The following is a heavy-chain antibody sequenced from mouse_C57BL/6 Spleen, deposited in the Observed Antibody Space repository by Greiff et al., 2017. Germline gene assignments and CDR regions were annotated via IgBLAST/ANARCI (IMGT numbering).Heavy chain of an antibody. CDR3: ARSGNYYGSSYVDAMDY. Sequence: EVQGVESGGDLVKPGGSLKLSCAASGFTFSSYGMSWVRQTPDKRLEWVATISSGGSYTYYPDSVKGRFTISRDNAKNTLYLQMSSLKSEDTAMYYCARSGNYYGSSYVDAMDYWGQGTSVTVSS. CDR2: ISSGGSYT. D-gene: IGHD1-1*01. V-gene: IGHV5-6*01. J-gene: IGHJ4*01. CDR1: GFTFSSYG.